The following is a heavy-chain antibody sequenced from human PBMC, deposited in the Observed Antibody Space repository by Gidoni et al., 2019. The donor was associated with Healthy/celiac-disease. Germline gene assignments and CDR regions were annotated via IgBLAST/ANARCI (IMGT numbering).Heavy chain of an antibody. D-gene: IGHD3-10*01. CDR2: IDWDDDK. V-gene: IGHV2-70*04. Sequence: GWLARIDWDDDKFYSTSLKTRLTISKDTSKNQVVLTMTNMDPVDTATYYCARSTMVRGVIITFDYWGQGTLVTVSS. CDR3: ARSTMVRGVIITFDY. J-gene: IGHJ4*02.